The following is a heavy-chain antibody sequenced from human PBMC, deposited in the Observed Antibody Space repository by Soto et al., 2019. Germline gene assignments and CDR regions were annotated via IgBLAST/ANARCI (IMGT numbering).Heavy chain of an antibody. Sequence: QVQLVQSGAEAKKPGSAVRVSCKASGGTFSDHGISWVRQAPGQGLEWMGGIIPFYGTTEYAQKFAARVSITADESTGTVYMDLSNLRSEDTAVYFCAKIRSPPGRDCLRISCAHYYYFGMDVWGQGTTVTVSS. D-gene: IGHD2-2*01. CDR2: IIPFYGTT. CDR1: GGTFSDHG. J-gene: IGHJ6*02. CDR3: AKIRSPPGRDCLRISCAHYYYFGMDV. V-gene: IGHV1-69*12.